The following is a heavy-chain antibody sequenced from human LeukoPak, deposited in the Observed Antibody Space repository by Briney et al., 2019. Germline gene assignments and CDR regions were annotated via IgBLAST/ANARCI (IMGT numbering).Heavy chain of an antibody. CDR2: IYHSGST. D-gene: IGHD5-24*01. CDR1: GGSISSGGYS. CDR3: ARRVATIGFLY. J-gene: IGHJ4*02. Sequence: ASETLSLTCAVSGGSISSGGYSWSWIRQPPGKGLEWIGYIYHSGSTYYNPSLKSRVTISVDTSKNQFSLKLSSVTAADTAVYYCARRVATIGFLYWGQGTLVTVSS. V-gene: IGHV4-30-2*01.